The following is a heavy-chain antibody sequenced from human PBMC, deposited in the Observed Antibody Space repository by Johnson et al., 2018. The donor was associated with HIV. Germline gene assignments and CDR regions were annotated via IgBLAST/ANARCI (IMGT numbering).Heavy chain of an antibody. Sequence: VLLVESGGGLVQPRGSLRLSCAASGFTFSSYGMHWVRQAPGKGLEWVAVISYDGSNKYYADSVKGRFTISRDNSKNSLYRQMNSLRAEDTAVYYCAREATGTTNAFYRWGQGTMVTVSS. CDR3: AREATGTTNAFYR. CDR1: GFTFSSYG. V-gene: IGHV3-30*03. D-gene: IGHD1-7*01. J-gene: IGHJ3*02. CDR2: ISYDGSNK.